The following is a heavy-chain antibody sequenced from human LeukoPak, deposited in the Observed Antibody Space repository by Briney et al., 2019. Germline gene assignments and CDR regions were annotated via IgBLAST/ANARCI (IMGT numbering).Heavy chain of an antibody. CDR1: GGSISSGGYY. D-gene: IGHD6-19*01. V-gene: IGHV4-31*03. CDR2: IYYSGST. J-gene: IGHJ4*02. CDR3: ARETVAGTVDY. Sequence: SSETLSLTCTVSGGSISSGGYYWSWIRQHPGKGLEWIGYIYYSGSTYYNPSLKSRVTTSVDTSKNQFSLKLSSVTAADTAVYYCARETVAGTVDYWGQGTLVTVSS.